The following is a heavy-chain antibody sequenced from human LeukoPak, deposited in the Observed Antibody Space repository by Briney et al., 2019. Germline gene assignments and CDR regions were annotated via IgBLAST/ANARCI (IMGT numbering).Heavy chain of an antibody. D-gene: IGHD2-21*01. V-gene: IGHV3-7*01. CDR1: GFTFSSYW. CDR3: VKYGGDLGVAFDC. J-gene: IGHJ4*02. CDR2: IKQDGSEK. Sequence: GGSLRLSCAASGFTFSSYWMSWVRQAPGKGLEWVANIKQDGSEKHYVDSVKGRFTISRDNAKNSLYLQMNSLRAEDTAVYYCVKYGGDLGVAFDCWGQGTLVTVSS.